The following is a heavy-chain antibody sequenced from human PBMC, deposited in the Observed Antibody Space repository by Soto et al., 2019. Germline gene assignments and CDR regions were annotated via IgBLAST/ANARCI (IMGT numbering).Heavy chain of an antibody. CDR1: GFTFGDYA. Sequence: GGSLRLSCTASGFTFGDYAMSWFRQAPGKGLEWVGFIRSKAYGGTTEYAASVKGRFTISRDDSKSIAYLQMNSLKTEDTAVYYCTRDQRSFSVATKGDYTPFDYWGQGTLVTVSS. CDR2: IRSKAYGGTT. J-gene: IGHJ4*02. D-gene: IGHD5-12*01. CDR3: TRDQRSFSVATKGDYTPFDY. V-gene: IGHV3-49*03.